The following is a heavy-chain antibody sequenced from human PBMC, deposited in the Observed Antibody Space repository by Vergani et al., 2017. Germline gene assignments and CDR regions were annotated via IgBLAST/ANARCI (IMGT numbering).Heavy chain of an antibody. CDR2: IYYSGST. Sequence: QVQLQEPGPGLVKPSETLSLTCTVSGASISSYYWTWIRQPPGKGLEWIGYIYYSGSTNYNPSLKSRVTISVDTTKNQFSLKLSSVAAADTAVYYCARVVCFGVVRVGWFDPWGQGTLVTVSS. CDR3: ARVVCFGVVRVGWFDP. D-gene: IGHD3-3*01. CDR1: GASISSYY. V-gene: IGHV4-59*01. J-gene: IGHJ5*02.